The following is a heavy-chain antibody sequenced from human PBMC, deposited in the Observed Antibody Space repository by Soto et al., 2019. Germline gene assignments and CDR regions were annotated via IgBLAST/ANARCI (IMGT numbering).Heavy chain of an antibody. D-gene: IGHD2-8*01. Sequence: GASVKVSCKASGYTFTSYGISWVRQAPGQGLEWMGWISAYNGNTNYAQKLQGRVTMTTDTSTSTAHKELRSLRSDDTAVYYCARMVYARNWFDPWGQGTLVTVSS. CDR2: ISAYNGNT. J-gene: IGHJ5*02. CDR1: GYTFTSYG. V-gene: IGHV1-18*01. CDR3: ARMVYARNWFDP.